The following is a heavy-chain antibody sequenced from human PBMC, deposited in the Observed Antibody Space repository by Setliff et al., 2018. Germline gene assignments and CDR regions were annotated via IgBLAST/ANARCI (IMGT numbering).Heavy chain of an antibody. V-gene: IGHV4-39*07. CDR1: GGSINNNNFY. CDR2: TYYTGTT. Sequence: PSETLSLTCNVSGGSINNNNFYWGWIRQPPGKGLEWIGSTYYTGTTYYNPSLKSRVSISVHTSENQFSLKTEDRAVYYCARIRLCGGRVICPPGRYVDVWGKGTTVTVSS. D-gene: IGHD2-15*01. J-gene: IGHJ6*03. CDR3: CGGRVICPPGRYVDV.